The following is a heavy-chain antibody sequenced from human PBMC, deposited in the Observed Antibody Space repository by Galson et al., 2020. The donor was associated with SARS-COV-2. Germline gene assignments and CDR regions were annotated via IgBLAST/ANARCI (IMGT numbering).Heavy chain of an antibody. CDR2: IHFSGNT. CDR3: ARYQLLFPFDY. Sequence: ASETLSLTCTVSNYSISSHVYWGWVRQSPGRGLEWIGNIHFSGNTHYNPSLKRPVTISVDTSKNQFSLKLTSVTAADTAVYYCARYQLLFPFDYWGRGALVTVSS. D-gene: IGHD1-7*01. CDR1: NYSISSHVY. J-gene: IGHJ4*02. V-gene: IGHV4-38-2*02.